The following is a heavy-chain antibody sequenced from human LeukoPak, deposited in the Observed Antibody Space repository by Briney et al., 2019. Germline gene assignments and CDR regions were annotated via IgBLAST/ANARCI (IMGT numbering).Heavy chain of an antibody. CDR3: ARPLRSGYDFWSGYYDWFDP. Sequence: SETLSLTCTVSGGSISSSSYYWGWIRQPPGTGLEWIGSIYYSGSTYYNPSLKCRVTISVDTSKNQFSLKLSSVTAADTAVYYCARPLRSGYDFWSGYYDWFDPWGQGTLVTVSS. V-gene: IGHV4-39*01. J-gene: IGHJ5*02. CDR2: IYYSGST. D-gene: IGHD3-3*01. CDR1: GGSISSSSYY.